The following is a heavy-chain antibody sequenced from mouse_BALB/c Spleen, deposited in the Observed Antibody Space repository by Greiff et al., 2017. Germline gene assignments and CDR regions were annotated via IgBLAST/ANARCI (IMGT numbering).Heavy chain of an antibody. CDR2: INPSTGYT. J-gene: IGHJ4*01. Sequence: QVQLQQSGAELAKPGASVKMSCKASGYTFTSYWMHWVKQRPGQGLEWIGYINPSTGYTEYNQKFKDKATLTADKSSSTAYMQLSSLTSEDSAVYYCAREYYDYYAMDYWGQGTSVTVSS. CDR1: GYTFTSYW. CDR3: AREYYDYYAMDY. D-gene: IGHD1-1*01. V-gene: IGHV1-7*01.